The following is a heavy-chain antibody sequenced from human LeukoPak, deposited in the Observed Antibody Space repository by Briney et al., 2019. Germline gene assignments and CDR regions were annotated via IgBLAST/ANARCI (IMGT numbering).Heavy chain of an antibody. Sequence: GGSLRLSCAASGFTSSSYWMHWVRQAPGKGLVWVSRINSDGSSTTYADSVKGRFAISRDNAKNALFLQMNSLSPEDTAVYYCARDRSIEDAFDIRGQGTMVTVSS. CDR1: GFTSSSYW. V-gene: IGHV3-74*03. CDR3: ARDRSIEDAFDI. CDR2: INSDGSST. J-gene: IGHJ3*02. D-gene: IGHD3-3*02.